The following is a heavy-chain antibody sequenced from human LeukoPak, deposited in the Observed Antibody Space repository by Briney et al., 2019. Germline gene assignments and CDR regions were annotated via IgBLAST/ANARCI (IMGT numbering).Heavy chain of an antibody. D-gene: IGHD6-6*01. CDR1: GYTFTGYY. J-gene: IGHJ4*02. CDR3: ARDGYSSSSDLDY. CDR2: INPNSGGT. Sequence: ASVKVSCKASGYTFTGYYMHWVRQAPGQGLEWMGWINPNSGGTNYAQKFQGRVTMTRDTSISTAYMELRSLRSDDTAVYYCARDGYSSSSDLDYWGQGTLVTVSS. V-gene: IGHV1-2*02.